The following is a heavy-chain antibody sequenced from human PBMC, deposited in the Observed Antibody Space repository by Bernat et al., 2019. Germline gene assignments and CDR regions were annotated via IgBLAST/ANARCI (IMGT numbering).Heavy chain of an antibody. Sequence: QVQLVESGGGVVQPGRSLRLSCAASGFTFSSYAMHWVRQAPGKGLEWVAVISYDGSNKYYADSVKGRFTISRDNSKNTLYLQMNSLRAEDTALYYCARAIMYYYDSSGYYRYYFDYWGQGTLVTVSS. CDR1: GFTFSSYA. CDR3: ARAIMYYYDSSGYYRYYFDY. J-gene: IGHJ4*02. CDR2: ISYDGSNK. V-gene: IGHV3-30-3*01. D-gene: IGHD3-22*01.